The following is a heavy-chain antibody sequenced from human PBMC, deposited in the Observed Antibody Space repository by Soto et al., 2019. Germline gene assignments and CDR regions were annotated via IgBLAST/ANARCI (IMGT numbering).Heavy chain of an antibody. J-gene: IGHJ6*02. V-gene: IGHV4-59*01. Sequence: SETLSLTCTVSGGSISSYYWSWIRQPPGKGLEWIGYIYYSGSTNYNPSLKSRVTISVDTSKNQFSLKLSSVTAADTAVYYCARDYSSGWYGMDVWGQGTTVTVSS. CDR1: GGSISSYY. CDR2: IYYSGST. D-gene: IGHD6-19*01. CDR3: ARDYSSGWYGMDV.